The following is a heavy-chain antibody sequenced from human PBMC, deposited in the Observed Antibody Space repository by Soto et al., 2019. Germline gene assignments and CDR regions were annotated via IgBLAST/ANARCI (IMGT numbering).Heavy chain of an antibody. CDR2: ISGSGGTI. CDR3: ARAPVVVTVVPAGFFDF. D-gene: IGHD2-21*02. J-gene: IGHJ4*02. CDR1: GFTFSSYE. V-gene: IGHV3-48*03. Sequence: PGGSLRLSCAASGFTFSSYEMNWVRQAPGKGLEWVAYISGSGGTIYYADSVKGRFTISRDNAKNSLYLQLNSLRAEDTAVYYCARAPVVVTVVPAGFFDFWGQGALVTVSS.